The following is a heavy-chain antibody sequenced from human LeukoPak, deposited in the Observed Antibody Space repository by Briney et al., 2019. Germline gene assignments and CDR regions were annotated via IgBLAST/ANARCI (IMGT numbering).Heavy chain of an antibody. D-gene: IGHD5-12*01. CDR2: ISWNGATI. Sequence: PGGSLRLSCVGSGFNFDDYAMHWVPQGPGKGLEWVLGISWNGATIGHADSVKGRFTISRDNAKNSLYLQMTSLRVEDTALYYCVKASEDRYSGYDDYFHHWGQGTLVTVSS. CDR3: VKASEDRYSGYDDYFHH. J-gene: IGHJ4*02. CDR1: GFNFDDYA. V-gene: IGHV3-9*01.